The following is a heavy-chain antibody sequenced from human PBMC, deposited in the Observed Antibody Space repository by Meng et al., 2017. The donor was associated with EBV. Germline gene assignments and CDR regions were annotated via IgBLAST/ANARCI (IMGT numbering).Heavy chain of an antibody. CDR3: AKSSSSTPGVVDS. CDR1: GASVSGGTFH. D-gene: IGHD2-2*01. CDR2: IYDGGTT. V-gene: IGHV4-61*01. J-gene: IGHJ4*02. Sequence: QVQRQGSGPGMVKPSETRSLTCPVPGASVSGGTFHWSWIRQPPGKELQWIGYIYDGGTTIYNPSLKSRVTIFLDTSRNQFSLGLRSVTTADTAVYYCAKSSSSTPGVVDSWGQGTLVTVSS.